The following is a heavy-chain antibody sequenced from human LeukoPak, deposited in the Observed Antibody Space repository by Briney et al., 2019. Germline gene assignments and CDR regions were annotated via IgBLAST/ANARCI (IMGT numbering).Heavy chain of an antibody. V-gene: IGHV2-70*01. CDR2: IDWDEDE. CDR3: ARILNGVWEY. Sequence: SGPTLVNPTQTLTMTCTFSGFSLSTSGTCVSWIRQPPGKALEWLALIDWDEDEYYSTSLKTRLTISADTSKNQVVLTMTNMDAVDTATYYYARILNGVWEYWGQGTLVTVSS. J-gene: IGHJ4*02. CDR1: GFSLSTSGTC. D-gene: IGHD3-16*01.